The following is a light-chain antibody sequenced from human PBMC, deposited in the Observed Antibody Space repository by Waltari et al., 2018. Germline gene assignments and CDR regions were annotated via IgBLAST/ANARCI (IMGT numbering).Light chain of an antibody. CDR1: HRAVGRFKY. V-gene: IGLV2-14*03. Sequence: QSALTQPASVSGSPGQSLTISCTGTHRAVGRFKYVSWYQQLPGKPPQPPLFDVSTRPSGVSNRFSGSKSASTASLTISGLQAEDEATYYCMSYTSASTYVLFGGGTNLTVL. CDR2: DVS. CDR3: MSYTSASTYVL. J-gene: IGLJ2*01.